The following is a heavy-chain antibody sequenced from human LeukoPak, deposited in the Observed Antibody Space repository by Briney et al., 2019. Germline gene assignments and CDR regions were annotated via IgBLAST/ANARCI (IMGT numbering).Heavy chain of an antibody. D-gene: IGHD3-16*02. CDR3: ARLFYDHLWGTYRNGWDYFDY. CDR2: VSYSGIS. Sequence: KPSETLSLTCDVSGGSISTTSYYRGWIRQPPGKGLEWIGTVSYSGISHYNPSLKSRVTISVETSKTHFSLRLSSVTAADTAVYYCARLFYDHLWGTYRNGWDYFDYWGLGTLVTVSS. V-gene: IGHV4-39*02. CDR1: GGSISTTSYY. J-gene: IGHJ4*02.